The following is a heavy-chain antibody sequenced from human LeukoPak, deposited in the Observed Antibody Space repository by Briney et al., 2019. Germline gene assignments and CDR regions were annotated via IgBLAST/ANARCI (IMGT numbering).Heavy chain of an antibody. V-gene: IGHV4-30-4*01. J-gene: IGHJ4*02. CDR1: GGAISSGSYY. Sequence: SETLSLTCSVYGGAISSGSYYWSWIRQPPGTGLEWIGYIYYSGSTYYNPSLKSRVTISVDTSKNQFSLKLSSVTAADTAVYYCARGAPRITMIVVVLGLRGYFDYWGQGTLVTVSS. CDR3: ARGAPRITMIVVVLGLRGYFDY. D-gene: IGHD3-22*01. CDR2: IYYSGST.